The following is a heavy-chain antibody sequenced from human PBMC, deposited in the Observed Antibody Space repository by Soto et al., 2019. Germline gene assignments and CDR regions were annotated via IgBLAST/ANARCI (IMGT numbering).Heavy chain of an antibody. CDR1: GYSFTSYW. J-gene: IGHJ5*02. D-gene: IGHD3-22*01. CDR3: ARQGVYYDSSETHFDP. V-gene: IGHV5-51*01. Sequence: GEALKISCKGSGYSFTSYWIGWLRQMPGKGLEWMGIIYPGDSDTRYSPSFQGQVTISADKSISTAYLQWSSLKASDTAMYYCARQGVYYDSSETHFDPWGQGTLVTVSS. CDR2: IYPGDSDT.